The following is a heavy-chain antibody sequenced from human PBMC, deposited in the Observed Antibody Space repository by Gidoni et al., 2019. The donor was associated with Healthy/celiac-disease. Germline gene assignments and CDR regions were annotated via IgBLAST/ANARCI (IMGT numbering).Heavy chain of an antibody. CDR2: ISCSGCST. CDR3: AKDFKGWLQLFSFDY. J-gene: IGHJ4*02. Sequence: EVQLLESGGGLVQPGGSLRLSCAASGFTFSRDAMNWVRQAPGKGLEWFAVISCSGCSTYYADSVKGRFTISRDNSKNTLYLQMNSLRAEDTAVYYCAKDFKGWLQLFSFDYWGQGTLVTVSS. D-gene: IGHD5-12*01. CDR1: GFTFSRDA. V-gene: IGHV3-23*01.